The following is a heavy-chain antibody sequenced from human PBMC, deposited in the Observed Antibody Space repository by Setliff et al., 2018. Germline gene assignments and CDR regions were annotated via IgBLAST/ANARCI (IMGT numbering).Heavy chain of an antibody. CDR1: GYSINSDYY. CDR2: MHHSGVV. CDR3: ARYLAGEVGISGWFDP. D-gene: IGHD1-26*01. Sequence: PSETLSLTCAVSGYSINSDYYWGWIRQPPGKGLEWVASMHHSGVVYYNPSLRSRVIMSVDTSKYQVSLDLTSLTAADTAVYYCARYLAGEVGISGWFDPWGQGTLVTVSS. J-gene: IGHJ5*02. V-gene: IGHV4-38-2*01.